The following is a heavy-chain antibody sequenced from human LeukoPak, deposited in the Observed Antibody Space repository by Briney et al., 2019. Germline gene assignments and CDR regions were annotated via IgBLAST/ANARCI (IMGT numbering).Heavy chain of an antibody. CDR1: GYNFVGYY. D-gene: IGHD5-12*01. J-gene: IGHJ1*01. Sequence: ASVKVSCKASGYNFVGYYLHWVRQAPGQGLEWMAWIDPYAGNTHYAQKFQGRITVTRDTSLSTTYMELNWLTSDDTALYYCAREYSASEHWGQGTLVTVSS. CDR2: IDPYAGNT. CDR3: AREYSASEH. V-gene: IGHV1-2*02.